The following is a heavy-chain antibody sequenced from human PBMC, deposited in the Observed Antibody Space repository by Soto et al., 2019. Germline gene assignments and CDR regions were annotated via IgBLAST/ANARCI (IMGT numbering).Heavy chain of an antibody. CDR2: INHSGNV. CDR1: GGSFSGYH. Sequence: QVQLQQWGAGLLKPSETLSLTCGVYGGSFSGYHWSWIRQTPGKGLEWIGQINHSGNVNYNPSLNSRVTLSVDTSKKQFSLRLSSVTAADTAVYYCASPLMWFDQTGAFDTWGQGTTVTVSS. D-gene: IGHD3-10*01. CDR3: ASPLMWFDQTGAFDT. J-gene: IGHJ3*02. V-gene: IGHV4-34*02.